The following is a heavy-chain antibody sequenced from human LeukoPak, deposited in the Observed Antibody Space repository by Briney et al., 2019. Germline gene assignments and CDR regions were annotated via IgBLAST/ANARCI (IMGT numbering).Heavy chain of an antibody. V-gene: IGHV3-23*01. D-gene: IGHD4-17*01. CDR1: RFTFGAYA. Sequence: GGSLRLSCAASRFTFGAYAIPWVRKAPGKGLEWVSGISGSGVSTYYADSVKGRFTISRDNSKNTVFLQMSSLSPEDTATYYCAKGDAQGDYFYFDNWGQGTLVTVSS. J-gene: IGHJ4*02. CDR2: ISGSGVST. CDR3: AKGDAQGDYFYFDN.